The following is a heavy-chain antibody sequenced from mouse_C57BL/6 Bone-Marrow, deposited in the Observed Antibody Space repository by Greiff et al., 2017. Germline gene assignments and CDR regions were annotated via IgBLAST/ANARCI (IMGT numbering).Heavy chain of an antibody. J-gene: IGHJ1*03. V-gene: IGHV1-81*01. CDR2: IYPRSGNT. Sequence: VQRVESGAELARPGASVKLSCKASGYTFTSYGISWVKQRTGQGLEWIGEIYPRSGNTYYNEKFKGKATLTADKSSSTAYMELRSLTSEDSAVYCCARERETVYGSSYNWYFDVWGTGTTVTVSS. D-gene: IGHD1-1*01. CDR3: ARERETVYGSSYNWYFDV. CDR1: GYTFTSYG.